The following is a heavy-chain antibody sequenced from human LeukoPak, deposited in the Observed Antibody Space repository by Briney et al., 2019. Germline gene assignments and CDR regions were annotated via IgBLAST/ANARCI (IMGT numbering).Heavy chain of an antibody. J-gene: IGHJ6*03. D-gene: IGHD3-3*01. CDR2: IYTSGST. Sequence: PSETLSLTCTVSGGSISSYYWSWTRQPAGKGLEWIGRIYTSGSTNYNPSLKSRVTMSVDTSKNQFSLKLSSVTTADTAVYYCASTPYDFWSGYSQGYYYYYMDVWGKGTTVTVSS. CDR3: ASTPYDFWSGYSQGYYYYYMDV. CDR1: GGSISSYY. V-gene: IGHV4-4*07.